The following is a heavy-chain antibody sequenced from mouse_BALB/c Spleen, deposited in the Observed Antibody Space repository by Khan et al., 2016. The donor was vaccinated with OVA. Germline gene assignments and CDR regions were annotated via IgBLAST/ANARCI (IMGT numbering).Heavy chain of an antibody. CDR2: TNPTNGRT. Sequence: VQLQQSGAELVKAGASVKMSCKASGYTFTSYWMHWVKQRLGQGLEWFAETNPTNGRTYYNEKFKSKATLTVDKSSSTAYLLLSGPTFEDSAVYYGSRIKEIVATDCDYWGQGTTLTVSS. D-gene: IGHD1-1*01. J-gene: IGHJ2*01. CDR1: GYTFTSYW. CDR3: SRIKEIVATDCDY. V-gene: IGHV1S81*02.